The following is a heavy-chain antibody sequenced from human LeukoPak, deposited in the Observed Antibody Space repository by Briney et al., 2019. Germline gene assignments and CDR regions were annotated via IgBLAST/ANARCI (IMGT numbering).Heavy chain of an antibody. D-gene: IGHD3-3*01. V-gene: IGHV4-61*02. Sequence: SETLSLTCTVSGGSISSGSYYWSWIRQPAGKGLEWIGRIYTSGSTNYNPSLKSRVTISVDTSKNQFSLKLSSVTAADTAVYYCARDRRDFWRGYYQVDYWGQGTLVTVSS. CDR2: IYTSGST. CDR3: ARDRRDFWRGYYQVDY. J-gene: IGHJ4*02. CDR1: GGSISSGSYY.